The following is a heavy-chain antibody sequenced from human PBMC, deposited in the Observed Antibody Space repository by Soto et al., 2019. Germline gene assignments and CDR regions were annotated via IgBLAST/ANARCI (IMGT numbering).Heavy chain of an antibody. J-gene: IGHJ4*02. D-gene: IGHD6-13*01. CDR2: ISYDGSNK. CDR1: GFTFSSYA. CDR3: ARVDSSSWIYFDY. Sequence: GGSLRLSCAASGFTFSSYAMHWVRQAPGKGLEWVAVISYDGSNKYYADSVKGRFTISRDNSKNTLYLQMNSLRAEDTAVYYCARVDSSSWIYFDYWGQGTLVTVSS. V-gene: IGHV3-30-3*01.